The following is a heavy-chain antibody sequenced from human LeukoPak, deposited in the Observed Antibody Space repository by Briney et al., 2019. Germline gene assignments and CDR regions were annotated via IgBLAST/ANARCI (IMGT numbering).Heavy chain of an antibody. V-gene: IGHV3-74*01. CDR2: INTDGSIT. D-gene: IGHD1-26*01. CDR3: ARVPPSVGEATSEYFQD. CDR1: GFTFSTYW. Sequence: GGSLRLSCAASGFTFSTYWMHWVRQAPGKGLLWVSRINTDGSITNYADSVKGRFIISRDNAKNTLYLQMNSLRSEDTAVYYCARVPPSVGEATSEYFQDWGQGTLVTVSS. J-gene: IGHJ1*01.